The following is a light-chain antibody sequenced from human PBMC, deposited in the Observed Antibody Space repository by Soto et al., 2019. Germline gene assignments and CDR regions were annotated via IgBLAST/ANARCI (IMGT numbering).Light chain of an antibody. CDR1: QSILYSPGNKNY. CDR2: GAS. J-gene: IGKJ2*01. V-gene: IGKV4-1*01. Sequence: DIVMTQSPDSLAVSLGERATINCKSSQSILYSPGNKNYLAWYQQRLGQAPRLLIYGASSGATGIPDRFSGSGSGTDFTLTISRLEPEDFAIYYCQQYGGVPYTFGQGTKLEIK. CDR3: QQYGGVPYT.